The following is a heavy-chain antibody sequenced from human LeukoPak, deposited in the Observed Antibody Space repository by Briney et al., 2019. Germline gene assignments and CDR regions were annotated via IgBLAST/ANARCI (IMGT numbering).Heavy chain of an antibody. CDR1: GFTFSSYG. D-gene: IGHD2-2*02. CDR2: VNQGATQK. J-gene: IGHJ3*02. Sequence: GGSLRLSCAASGFTFSSYGMSWVRQAPGKGLEWVAIVNQGATQKYYVDSVKGRFTISRDNAENSLYLQMNSLRAEDTAVYYCARDSLQEIPDAFDIWGQGTMVTVSS. CDR3: ARDSLQEIPDAFDI. V-gene: IGHV3-7*01.